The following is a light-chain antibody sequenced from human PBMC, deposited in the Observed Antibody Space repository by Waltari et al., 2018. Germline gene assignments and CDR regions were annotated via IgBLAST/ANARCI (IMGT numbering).Light chain of an antibody. CDR1: SPNVGDGFA. J-gene: IGLJ2*01. CDR3: QSYDTSLGGVV. CDR2: DNN. Sequence: QSVLTQPPSVSGAPGQRVTIPCPGSSPNVGDGFALNWYQQLPGAAPKLLIYDNNNRPSGVPDRLSGSKSGTSASLAITGLQADDEADYYCQSYDTSLGGVVFGGGTKLTVL. V-gene: IGLV1-40*01.